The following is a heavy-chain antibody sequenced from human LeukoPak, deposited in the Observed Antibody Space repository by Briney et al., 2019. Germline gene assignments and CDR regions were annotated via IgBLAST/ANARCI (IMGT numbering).Heavy chain of an antibody. CDR3: ARGTIAVARNGHTFGY. CDR1: GGSISSYY. V-gene: IGHV4-4*07. D-gene: IGHD6-19*01. Sequence: SETLSLTCTVSGGSISSYYWSWIRQPAGKGLEWIGRIYTSGSTNYNPSLKSRVTMSVDTSKNQFSLKLSSVTAADTAVYYCARGTIAVARNGHTFGYWGQGTLVTVSS. J-gene: IGHJ4*02. CDR2: IYTSGST.